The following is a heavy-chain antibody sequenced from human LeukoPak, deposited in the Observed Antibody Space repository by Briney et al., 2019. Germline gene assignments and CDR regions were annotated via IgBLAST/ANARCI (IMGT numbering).Heavy chain of an antibody. CDR3: ARVMGYCSSTSCYGYYYMDV. CDR1: GYTFTRYY. Sequence: ASVKVSCKASGYTFTRYYMHWVRQAPGQGLEWMGIINPSGMSTSYAQKFQGRVTITADKSTSTAYMELSSLRSEDTAVYYCARVMGYCSSTSCYGYYYMDVWGKGTTVTVSS. CDR2: INPSGMST. V-gene: IGHV1-46*01. D-gene: IGHD2-2*01. J-gene: IGHJ6*03.